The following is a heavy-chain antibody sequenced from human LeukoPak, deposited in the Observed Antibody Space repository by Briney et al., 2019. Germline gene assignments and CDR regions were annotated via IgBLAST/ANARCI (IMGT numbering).Heavy chain of an antibody. CDR3: ARGGLRWLVTPPFDY. CDR1: GGSISSYY. Sequence: SETLSLTCTVSGGSISSYYWSWIRQPAGKGLEWIGRIYTSGSTNYNPSLKSRVTMSVDTSKNQFSLKLSSVTAADTAVYYCARGGLRWLVTPPFDYWGQGTLVTDSS. D-gene: IGHD6-19*01. J-gene: IGHJ4*02. V-gene: IGHV4-4*07. CDR2: IYTSGST.